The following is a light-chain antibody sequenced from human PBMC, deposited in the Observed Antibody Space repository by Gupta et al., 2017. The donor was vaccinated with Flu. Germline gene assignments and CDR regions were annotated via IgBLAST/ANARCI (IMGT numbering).Light chain of an antibody. CDR1: QSVSSN. J-gene: IGKJ4*01. CDR2: GAS. V-gene: IGKV3-15*01. CDR3: QQYNNWRST. Sequence: EIVMTQSPATLSVSPGERATLSCRASQSVSSNLAWYQQKPGQAPRLLIYGASTRATGIPASFSASGSGTEFTLTISSLQSEDFAVYYCQQYNNWRSTFGGGTKVEIK.